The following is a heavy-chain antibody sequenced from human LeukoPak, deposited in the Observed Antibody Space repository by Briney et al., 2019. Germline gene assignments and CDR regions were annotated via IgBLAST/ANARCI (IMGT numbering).Heavy chain of an antibody. J-gene: IGHJ4*02. CDR3: AKLGLGYCSSTSCYTDENDY. D-gene: IGHD2-2*02. CDR2: ISGSGGST. Sequence: PGGSLRLSCAASGFTFSSYAMSWVRQARGKGLEWVSPISGSGGSTYYADSVKGRFTISRDNSKNTRYLQMNSLRAEDTAVYYCAKLGLGYCSSTSCYTDENDYWGQGTLVTVSS. V-gene: IGHV3-23*01. CDR1: GFTFSSYA.